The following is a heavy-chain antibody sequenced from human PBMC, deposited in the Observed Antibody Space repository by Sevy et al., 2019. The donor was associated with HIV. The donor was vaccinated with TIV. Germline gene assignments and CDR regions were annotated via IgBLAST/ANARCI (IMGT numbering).Heavy chain of an antibody. CDR2: LYSTGST. Sequence: SETLSLTCTVSGGSISSSSYYWGWIRQPPGKGLEWIGSLYSTGSTSYRPSLRSRATVSADTSKNKFNLKLDSVSAADTAVYYCAPPRASGWSEGTGCYFDVWGRGTLVTVSS. D-gene: IGHD6-19*01. CDR1: GGSISSSSYY. CDR3: APPRASGWSEGTGCYFDV. J-gene: IGHJ2*01. V-gene: IGHV4-39*01.